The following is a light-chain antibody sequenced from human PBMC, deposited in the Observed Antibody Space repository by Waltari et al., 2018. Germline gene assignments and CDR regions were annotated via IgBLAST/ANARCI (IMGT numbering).Light chain of an antibody. V-gene: IGLV1-44*01. J-gene: IGLJ3*02. CDR1: SSNIGSTT. CDR2: SND. Sequence: QSVLTQPPSASGTPGQRVSISCSGSSSNIGSTTVNWYQQLPGTAPKLLIYSNDARPSGFPDRCSCSKSGTSASLAISGLQSEDEADYYCAAWDDSLNGWVFGGGTKLTVL. CDR3: AAWDDSLNGWV.